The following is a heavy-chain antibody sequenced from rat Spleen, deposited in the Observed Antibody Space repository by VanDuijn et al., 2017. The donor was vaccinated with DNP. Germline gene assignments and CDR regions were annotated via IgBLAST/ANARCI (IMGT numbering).Heavy chain of an antibody. J-gene: IGHJ1*01. Sequence: QVQLKESGPGLVQPSQTLSLTCTVSGFSLTDYSVHWVRQPPGKVLEWIAAISSGGSTHYNSALKSRLSISRDTSKSQVFLKMNNLQTEDTAIYYCSRVITTYWYFDFWGPGTMVTVSS. V-gene: IGHV2-19*01. CDR3: SRVITTYWYFDF. CDR1: GFSLTDYS. D-gene: IGHD1-10*01. CDR2: ISSGGST.